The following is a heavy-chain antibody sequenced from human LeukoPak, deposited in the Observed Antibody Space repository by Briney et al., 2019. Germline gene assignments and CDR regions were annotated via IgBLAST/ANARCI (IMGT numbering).Heavy chain of an antibody. Sequence: SETLSLTCAVSGGSISSSRYYWGWIRQPPGKGLEWIGSIYYSGSTYYNPSLKSRVTISVDTSKNQFSLKLSPVTAADTAVYYCASPDSITYYYDSSGYPQGLRFDYWGQGTLVTVSS. CDR1: GGSISSSRYY. J-gene: IGHJ4*02. V-gene: IGHV4-39*01. D-gene: IGHD3-22*01. CDR3: ASPDSITYYYDSSGYPQGLRFDY. CDR2: IYYSGST.